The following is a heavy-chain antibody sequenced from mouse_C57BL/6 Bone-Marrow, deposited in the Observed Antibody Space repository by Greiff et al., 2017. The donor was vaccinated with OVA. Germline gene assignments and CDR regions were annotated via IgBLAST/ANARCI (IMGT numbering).Heavy chain of an antibody. J-gene: IGHJ4*01. CDR1: GYSFTGYF. CDR3: ERDGNYKYYYAMDY. V-gene: IGHV1-20*01. Sequence: VQLQQSGPELVKPGDSVKISCKASGYSFTGYFMNWVMQSHGKSLEWIGRINPYNGDTFYNQKFKGKATLTVDKSSSTAHMELRSLTSEDSEVYYCERDGNYKYYYAMDYGGQGPSAPVSS. CDR2: INPYNGDT. D-gene: IGHD2-1*01.